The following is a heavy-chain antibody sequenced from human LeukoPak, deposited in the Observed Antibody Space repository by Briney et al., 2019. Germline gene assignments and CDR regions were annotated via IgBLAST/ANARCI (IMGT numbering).Heavy chain of an antibody. V-gene: IGHV3-30*18. D-gene: IGHD3-10*01. Sequence: PGRSLRLSCAAPGFTFSSFDMHWVRQAPGKGLEWVAVISYYGTNKYYADSVRGRFTISRDTSKNTLYLQMNSLRAEDTAVYYCAKEYGSGSYFYFYAMDVWGQGTTATVSS. CDR2: ISYYGTNK. CDR1: GFTFSSFD. J-gene: IGHJ6*02. CDR3: AKEYGSGSYFYFYAMDV.